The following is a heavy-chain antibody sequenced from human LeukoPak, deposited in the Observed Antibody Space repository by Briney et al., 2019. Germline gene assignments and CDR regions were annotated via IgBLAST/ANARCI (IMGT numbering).Heavy chain of an antibody. J-gene: IGHJ4*02. CDR2: INPTGGST. CDR3: ARTAARRFDY. Sequence: ASVKVSCKVSVYTLTELSMHWVRQAPGQGLEWMGIINPTGGSTTYAQKFQGRVTMTRDTSTSTVYMELSSLRSDDTAVYYCARTAARRFDYWGQGTLVTVSS. V-gene: IGHV1-46*01. CDR1: VYTLTELS. D-gene: IGHD6-6*01.